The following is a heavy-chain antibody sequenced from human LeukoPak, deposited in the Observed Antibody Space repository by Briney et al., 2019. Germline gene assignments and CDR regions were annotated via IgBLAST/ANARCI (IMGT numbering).Heavy chain of an antibody. D-gene: IGHD4-11*01. CDR3: AKATRPMTTVTTFFDY. J-gene: IGHJ4*02. Sequence: GGSLRPSCAASGFTFSSYAMSWFRQAPGKGLEWVSAISGSGGTNYYADSGKGGFPISRDNSKNTLYLQMNSLRAKDTAENSFAKATRPMTTVTTFFDYWGQGTLGNVSS. CDR2: ISGSGGTN. V-gene: IGHV3-23*01. CDR1: GFTFSSYA.